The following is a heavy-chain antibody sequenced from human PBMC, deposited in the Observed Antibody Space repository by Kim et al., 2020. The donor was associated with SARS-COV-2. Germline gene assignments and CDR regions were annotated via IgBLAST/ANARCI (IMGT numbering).Heavy chain of an antibody. V-gene: IGHV3-30*04. Sequence: GGSLRLSCAASGFTFSSYAMHWVRQAPGKGLEWVTVVSFDGSNKSYADSVRGRFSISRENSKNTLYLQMNSLRAEDTAVYYCARDNYAPHRAYDIWGHGTMVTVSS. CDR2: VSFDGSNK. D-gene: IGHD2-2*01. CDR1: GFTFSSYA. CDR3: ARDNYAPHRAYDI. J-gene: IGHJ3*02.